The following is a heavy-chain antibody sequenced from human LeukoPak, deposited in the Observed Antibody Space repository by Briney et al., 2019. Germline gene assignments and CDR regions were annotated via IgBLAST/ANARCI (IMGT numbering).Heavy chain of an antibody. J-gene: IGHJ6*01. D-gene: IGHD2-15*01. CDR2: FDPEDGET. CDR1: GYTLTELS. CDR3: ATSRYCSGGSCYYYYGMDV. Sequence: ASVKVSCKVSGYTLTELSMHWVRQAPGKGLEWMGGFDPEDGETIYAQKFQGRVTMTEDTSTDTAYMELSSLRSEATAVYYCATSRYCSGGSCYYYYGMDVWGQGATVTASS. V-gene: IGHV1-24*01.